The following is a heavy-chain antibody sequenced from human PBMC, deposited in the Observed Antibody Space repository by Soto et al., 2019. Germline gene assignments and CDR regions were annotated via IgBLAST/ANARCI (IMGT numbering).Heavy chain of an antibody. V-gene: IGHV1-69*13. J-gene: IGHJ6*01. CDR1: GGTFSSYA. D-gene: IGHD2-2*01. CDR3: ARDRSEIVVVPAAPYYYYGMDV. CDR2: IIPIFGTA. Sequence: WASVKVSCKASGGTFSSYAISWVRQAPGQGLEWMGGIIPIFGTANYAQKFQGRVTITADESTSTAYMELSSLRSEDTAVYYCARDRSEIVVVPAAPYYYYGMDVWGQGTTVTVSS.